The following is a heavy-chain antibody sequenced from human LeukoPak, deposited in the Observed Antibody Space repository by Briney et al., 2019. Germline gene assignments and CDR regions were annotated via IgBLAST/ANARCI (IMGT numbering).Heavy chain of an antibody. J-gene: IGHJ3*02. CDR2: IYYSGST. CDR1: GGSISSSSYY. V-gene: IGHV4-39*07. CDR3: ARMESSNTFDI. D-gene: IGHD2/OR15-2a*01. Sequence: SETLSLTCTVSGGSISSSSYYWGWIRQPPGKGLEWIGSIYYSGSTYYNPSLKSRVTISVDTSKNQFSLKLSSVTAADTAVYYCARMESSNTFDIWGQGTVVTVSS.